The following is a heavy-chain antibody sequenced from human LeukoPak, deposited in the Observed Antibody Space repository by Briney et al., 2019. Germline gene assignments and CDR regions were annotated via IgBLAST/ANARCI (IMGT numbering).Heavy chain of an antibody. Sequence: GGSLRLSCAASGFTFSSYSMNWVRQAPGKGLEWVANIKQDGSEKYYVDSVKGRFTISRDNAKNSLYLQMNSLRAEDTAVYYCAKEDYYDSSGPHNWFDPWGQGTLVTVSS. CDR1: GFTFSSYS. CDR3: AKEDYYDSSGPHNWFDP. V-gene: IGHV3-7*01. D-gene: IGHD3-22*01. CDR2: IKQDGSEK. J-gene: IGHJ5*02.